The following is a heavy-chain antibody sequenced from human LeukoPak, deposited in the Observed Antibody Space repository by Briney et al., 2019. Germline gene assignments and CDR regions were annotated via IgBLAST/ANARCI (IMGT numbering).Heavy chain of an antibody. CDR2: INSDGSST. CDR3: AREGGSYYYFDY. J-gene: IGHJ4*02. CDR1: GFTFSSYW. Sequence: GGSLRLSCAASGFTFSSYWMHWVRQAPGKGLVWVSRINSDGSSTSYADSVKGRFTISRDNAKNTLYLQMNSLRAGDTAVYYCAREGGSYYYFDYWGQGTLVTVSS. D-gene: IGHD1-26*01. V-gene: IGHV3-74*01.